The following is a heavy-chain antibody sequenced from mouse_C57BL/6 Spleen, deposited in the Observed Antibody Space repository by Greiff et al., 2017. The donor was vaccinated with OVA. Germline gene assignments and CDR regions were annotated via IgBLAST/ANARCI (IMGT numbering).Heavy chain of an antibody. V-gene: IGHV1-69*01. Sequence: QVQLKQPGAELVMPGASVKLSCKASGYTFTSYWMHWVKQRPGQGLEWIGEIDPSDSYTNYNQKFKGKSTLTVDKSSSTAYMQLSSLTSEDSAVYYCARRAITTVVADYWGQGTTLTVSS. CDR1: GYTFTSYW. CDR3: ARRAITTVVADY. J-gene: IGHJ2*01. CDR2: IDPSDSYT. D-gene: IGHD1-1*01.